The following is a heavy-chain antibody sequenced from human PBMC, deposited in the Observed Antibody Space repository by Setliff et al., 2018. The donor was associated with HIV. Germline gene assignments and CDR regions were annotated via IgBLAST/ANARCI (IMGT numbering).Heavy chain of an antibody. V-gene: IGHV4-34*01. D-gene: IGHD6-19*01. CDR3: TRGLGAQWLGSGDMDDHQYMDV. CDR1: GGSLSGHF. Sequence: VYGGSLSGHFWSWVRQPPGKGLEWIGEINDRGTSHYNPSLKGRVTISLDTSKNQFSLRLTSVTAADTAVYFCTRGLGAQWLGSGDMDDHQYMDVWAKGTTVTVSS. CDR2: INDRGTS. J-gene: IGHJ6*04.